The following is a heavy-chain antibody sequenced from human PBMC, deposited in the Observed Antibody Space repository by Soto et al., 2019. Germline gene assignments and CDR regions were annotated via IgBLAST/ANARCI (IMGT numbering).Heavy chain of an antibody. J-gene: IGHJ4*02. D-gene: IGHD3-10*02. Sequence: QVQLQESDPGLVKPSQTLSLTCSVSGGSIGSGNFYWSWIRQPPGKGLEWLTSIYHTGTIYITPSLRSRLTISSDTSRNQFSLNLTSVTAADTALYFCARQNVQIGPGFFDYWGRGTLVTVSS. V-gene: IGHV4-30-4*01. CDR1: GGSIGSGNFY. CDR3: ARQNVQIGPGFFDY. CDR2: IYHTGTI.